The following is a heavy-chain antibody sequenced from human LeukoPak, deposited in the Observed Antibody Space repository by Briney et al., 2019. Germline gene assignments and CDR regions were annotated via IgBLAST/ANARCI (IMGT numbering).Heavy chain of an antibody. CDR1: GGSISSSSYY. CDR2: IYYSGST. Sequence: ASETLSLTCTVSGGSISSSSYYWGWIRQPPGKGLEWIGSIYYSGSTYYNPTLKSRVTISVDTSKNQFSLKLSSVTAADTAVYYCARTHTTVTYDYWGQGTLVTVSS. CDR3: ARTHTTVTYDY. V-gene: IGHV4-39*07. J-gene: IGHJ4*02. D-gene: IGHD4-17*01.